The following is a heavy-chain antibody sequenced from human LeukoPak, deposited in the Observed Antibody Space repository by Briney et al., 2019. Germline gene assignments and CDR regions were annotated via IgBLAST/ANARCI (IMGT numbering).Heavy chain of an antibody. Sequence: PGGSLRLSCAASGFTFSSYAMSWVRQAPGKGLEWVSAISGSGGSTYYADSVKGRFTISRDNSKNTLYLQMNSLRAEDTAVYYCAKDSGYYYGSGSYYIDYWGQGTLVTVSS. CDR3: AKDSGYYYGSGSYYIDY. V-gene: IGHV3-23*01. J-gene: IGHJ4*02. CDR2: ISGSGGST. D-gene: IGHD3-10*01. CDR1: GFTFSSYA.